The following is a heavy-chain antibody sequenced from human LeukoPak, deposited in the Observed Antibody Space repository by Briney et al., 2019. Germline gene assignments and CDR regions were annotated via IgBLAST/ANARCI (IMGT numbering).Heavy chain of an antibody. CDR3: ARVDALDAFDM. Sequence: GSSLTLSCAASGFTFSRYAMHWSPQAPGKALEWVAVISDDGSNKYYADSVKGRFTISRDNSKKTLYLQMNSLRGEDTAVYYCARVDALDAFDMWRQGTMVTDSS. CDR1: GFTFSRYA. D-gene: IGHD2-2*01. J-gene: IGHJ3*02. V-gene: IGHV3-30*04. CDR2: ISDDGSNK.